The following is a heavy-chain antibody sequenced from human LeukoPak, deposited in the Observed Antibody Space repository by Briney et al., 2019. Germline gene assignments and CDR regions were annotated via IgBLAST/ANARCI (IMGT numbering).Heavy chain of an antibody. Sequence: SETLSLTCTVSGGSISSHYWSWIRQPPGKGLEWIGYIYYSGSTNYNPSLKSRVTISVDTSKNQFPLKLSSVTATDTAVYYCARVGAAAGMGFGLDYWGQGTLVTVSS. CDR2: IYYSGST. CDR3: ARVGAAAGMGFGLDY. CDR1: GGSISSHY. V-gene: IGHV4-59*11. D-gene: IGHD6-13*01. J-gene: IGHJ4*02.